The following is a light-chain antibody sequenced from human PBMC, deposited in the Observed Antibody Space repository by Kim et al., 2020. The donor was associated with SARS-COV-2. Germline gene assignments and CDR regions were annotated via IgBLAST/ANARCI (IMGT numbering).Light chain of an antibody. CDR1: QSLSSSY. J-gene: IGKJ4*01. CDR2: GAS. V-gene: IGKV3-20*01. Sequence: EFVLTQSPGTLSLSPGERATLSCRASQSLSSSYLAWYQQKPGQAPRVLIYGASSRATGIPDRFSGSGSGTDFTLTISRLEPEDFAVYYCQQYGSSPLTFGGGTKVDIK. CDR3: QQYGSSPLT.